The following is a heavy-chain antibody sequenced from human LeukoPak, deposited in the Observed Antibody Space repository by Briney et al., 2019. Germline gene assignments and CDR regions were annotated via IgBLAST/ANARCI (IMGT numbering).Heavy chain of an antibody. CDR1: GFTFSNAW. V-gene: IGHV3-15*01. Sequence: PGGSLRLSCAASGFTFSNAWMSWVRQAPGKGWEWVGRIKSKTDGGTTDYAAPVKGRFTISRDDSKNTLYLQMNSLKTEDTAVYYCTTEVPSYYYDSSGYSNWGQGTLVTVSS. J-gene: IGHJ4*02. CDR3: TTEVPSYYYDSSGYSN. D-gene: IGHD3-22*01. CDR2: IKSKTDGGTT.